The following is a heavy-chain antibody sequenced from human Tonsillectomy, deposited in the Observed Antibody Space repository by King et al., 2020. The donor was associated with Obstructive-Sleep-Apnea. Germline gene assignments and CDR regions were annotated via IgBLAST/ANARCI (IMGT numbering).Heavy chain of an antibody. CDR1: GGSISSTDYF. Sequence: MQLQESGPGLVKPSQTLSLTCTVSGGSISSTDYFWSWIRQPPGKGLEWIGYIYYSGSTYYNPSLKSRVAISVDTSKNQFSLKLSSVTAADTAVYYCARTYGDFYFDSWGQGTLVTVSS. D-gene: IGHD4-17*01. V-gene: IGHV4-30-4*01. J-gene: IGHJ4*02. CDR3: ARTYGDFYFDS. CDR2: IYYSGST.